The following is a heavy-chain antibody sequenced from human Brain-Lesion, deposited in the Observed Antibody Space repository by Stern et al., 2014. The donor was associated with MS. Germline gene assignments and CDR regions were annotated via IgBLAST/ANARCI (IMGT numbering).Heavy chain of an antibody. CDR2: INGDWSRI. CDR1: GFTFSTHG. J-gene: IGHJ5*02. CDR3: ARAHVDTWDWFDP. D-gene: IGHD5-18*01. Sequence: EVQLVESGGDLVQPGGSLRLSCTASGFTFSTHGMHWVRQAPGKGLGWVSRINGDWSRISYADSAKGRFTISRDNAKNTLYVQMNSLRVEDTAVYFCARAHVDTWDWFDPWGQGTLVTVSS. V-gene: IGHV3-74*01.